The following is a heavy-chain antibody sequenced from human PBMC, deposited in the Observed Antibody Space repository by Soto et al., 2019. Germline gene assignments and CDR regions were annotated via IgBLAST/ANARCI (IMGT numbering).Heavy chain of an antibody. CDR3: ARDTTRGYSGYFDS. CDR2: IYYSGST. V-gene: IGHV4-31*03. J-gene: IGHJ4*02. Sequence: QVQLQESGPGLVKPSQTLSLSCTVSGGSLSSGGYYWSWIRQHPGTGLEWLGFIYYSGSTYYIPSLKSRVNVTVDTSQHQYSLKMSSVTAADKAVYYCARDTTRGYSGYFDSWGQGTLVTVSS. CDR1: GGSLSSGGYY. D-gene: IGHD5-12*01.